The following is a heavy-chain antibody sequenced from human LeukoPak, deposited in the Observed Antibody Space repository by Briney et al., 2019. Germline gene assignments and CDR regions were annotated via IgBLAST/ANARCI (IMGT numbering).Heavy chain of an antibody. V-gene: IGHV3-7*04. CDR3: ARDEHQYYSESSGRFDY. CDR1: GFTFSFYW. CDR2: IKQDGSEK. Sequence: PGGSLRLSCVASGFTFSFYWMGWVRQAPGKGLEWVANIKQDGSEKYYVDSARCRFTISRDNAKNSLYLQMNSLRAEDTAVYYCARDEHQYYSESSGRFDYWGRGTLVTVSS. D-gene: IGHD3-22*01. J-gene: IGHJ4*02.